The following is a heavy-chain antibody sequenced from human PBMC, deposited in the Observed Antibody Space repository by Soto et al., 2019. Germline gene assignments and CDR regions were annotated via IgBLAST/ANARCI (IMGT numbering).Heavy chain of an antibody. D-gene: IGHD6-19*01. CDR2: TYYRSKWYN. CDR3: VRDTGSGSGWYGI. J-gene: IGHJ4*02. V-gene: IGHV6-1*01. CDR1: GDSVSSNSVA. Sequence: PSQTLSLTCAISGDSVSSNSVAWNWIRQSPSRGLEWLGRTYYRSKWYNAYSVSVKSRITINPDTSKNQFSLQLKSVTPEDTAVYSCVRDTGSGSGWYGIWGQGTQVTVSS.